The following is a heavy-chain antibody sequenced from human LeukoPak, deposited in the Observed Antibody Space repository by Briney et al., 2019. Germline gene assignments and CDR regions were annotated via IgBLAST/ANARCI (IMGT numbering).Heavy chain of an antibody. CDR2: ISGSGGST. CDR1: GFTFSSYA. Sequence: PGGSLRLSCAASGFTFSSYAMSWVRQAPGKGLEWVSAISGSGGSTYYADSVKGRFTISRDNSKNSLYLQMNSLRAEDTAVYYCARDKGDRDFWSGYRYWGYFDYWGQGTLVTVSS. J-gene: IGHJ4*02. D-gene: IGHD3-3*01. CDR3: ARDKGDRDFWSGYRYWGYFDY. V-gene: IGHV3-23*01.